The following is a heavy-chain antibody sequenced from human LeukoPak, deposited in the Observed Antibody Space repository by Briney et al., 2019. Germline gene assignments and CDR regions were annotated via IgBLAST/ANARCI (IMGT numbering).Heavy chain of an antibody. Sequence: ASVKVSCKASGYTFTGYYMHWVRQAPGQGLEWMGWINPNSGGTNYAQKFQGRVTMTRDTSISTAYMELSRLRSDDTAVYYCAARGYYDYVWGSYRYDDAFDIWGQGTMVTVSS. CDR1: GYTFTGYY. CDR2: INPNSGGT. D-gene: IGHD3-16*02. CDR3: AARGYYDYVWGSYRYDDAFDI. V-gene: IGHV1-2*02. J-gene: IGHJ3*02.